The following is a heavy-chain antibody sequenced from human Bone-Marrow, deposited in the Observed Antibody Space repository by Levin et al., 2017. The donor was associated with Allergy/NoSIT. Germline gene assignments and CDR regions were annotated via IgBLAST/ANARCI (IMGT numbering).Heavy chain of an antibody. J-gene: IGHJ3*01. CDR3: AKGGHSSGYWSHALDV. Sequence: LSLTCAVSGYSMSSDYYWGWIRQPPGKGLEWVSSISWNSDYIGYADSVKGRLTISRDNAKNVLSLQMNSLRPEDTALYYCAKGGHSSGYWSHALDVWGQGTMVTVSS. CDR2: ISWNSDYI. D-gene: IGHD3-22*01. CDR1: GYSMSSDYY. V-gene: IGHV3-9*01.